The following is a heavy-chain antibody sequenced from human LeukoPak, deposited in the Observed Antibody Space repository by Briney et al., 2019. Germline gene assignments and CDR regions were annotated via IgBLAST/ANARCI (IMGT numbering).Heavy chain of an antibody. CDR2: ISSSSSYI. CDR1: GFTFSSYE. CDR3: ARGGSGIAALGFDY. J-gene: IGHJ4*02. V-gene: IGHV3-21*01. Sequence: GGSLRLSCAASGFTFSSYEMNWVRQAPGKGLEWVSSISSSSSYIYYADSVKGRFTISRDNAKNSLYLQMNSLRAEDTAVYYCARGGSGIAALGFDYWGQGTLVTVSS. D-gene: IGHD6-13*01.